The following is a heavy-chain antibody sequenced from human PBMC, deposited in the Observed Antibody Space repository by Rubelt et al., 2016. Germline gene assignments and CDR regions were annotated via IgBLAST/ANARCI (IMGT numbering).Heavy chain of an antibody. V-gene: IGHV3-23*04. D-gene: IGHD1-26*01. CDR2: ISGSGGST. CDR1: GFTFSSYA. CDR3: TTGTSPGDDY. J-gene: IGHJ4*02. Sequence: EVQLVESGGGLVQPGGSLRLSCAASGFTFSSYAMSWVRQAPGKGLEWVSAISGSGGSTYYADSVKGRFTISRDNSQNTLYLQMNSLKTEDTAVYYCTTGTSPGDDYWGQGTLVTVSS.